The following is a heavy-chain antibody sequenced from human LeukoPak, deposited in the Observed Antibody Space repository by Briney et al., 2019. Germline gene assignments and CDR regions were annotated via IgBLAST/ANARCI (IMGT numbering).Heavy chain of an antibody. Sequence: KTSETLSLTCTVSGGSISSYYWSWIRQPPGKGLEWIGYIYYSGSTNYNPSLKSRVTISVDTSKNQFSLKLSSVTAADTAVYYCARDQRDYYGSGKYYYYYYMDVWGKGTTVTISS. CDR1: GGSISSYY. D-gene: IGHD3-10*01. CDR3: ARDQRDYYGSGKYYYYYYMDV. J-gene: IGHJ6*03. V-gene: IGHV4-59*12. CDR2: IYYSGST.